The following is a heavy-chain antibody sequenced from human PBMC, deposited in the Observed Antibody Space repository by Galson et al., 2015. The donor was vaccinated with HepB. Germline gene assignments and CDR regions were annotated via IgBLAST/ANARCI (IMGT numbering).Heavy chain of an antibody. CDR3: ARGGDGDLNYFDY. CDR2: IWYDGTNE. D-gene: IGHD4-17*01. J-gene: IGHJ4*02. V-gene: IGHV3-33*01. Sequence: SLRLSCAVSGFTFSNYGMHWVRQSPGKGLEWVAIIWYDGTNEYYADSVKGRFTNSRDNSKNTLYLQMNCLGTEDTGLYYCARGGDGDLNYFDYGGQGTLVTVSP. CDR1: GFTFSNYG.